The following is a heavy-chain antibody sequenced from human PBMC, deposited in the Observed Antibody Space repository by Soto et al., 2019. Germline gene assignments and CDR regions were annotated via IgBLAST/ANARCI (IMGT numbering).Heavy chain of an antibody. J-gene: IGHJ5*02. CDR3: ARTGDLTRPGCMVAGCAP. Sequence: SWTLCLTCAVSSDVIHSVYWFSWVRQSPGKGLEWIGETSHDGVTNYNPSLEGRVTISIDKSKNQFYLDLNSVTAADTAMFYCARTGDLTRPGCMVAGCAPWGRGTVVPVSP. CDR2: TSHDGVT. CDR1: SDVIHSVYW. D-gene: IGHD3-10*01. V-gene: IGHV4-4*02.